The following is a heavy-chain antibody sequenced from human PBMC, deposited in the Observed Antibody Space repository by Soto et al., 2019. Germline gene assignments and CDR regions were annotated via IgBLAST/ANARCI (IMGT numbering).Heavy chain of an antibody. CDR3: AKSEGGSYLGANY. CDR1: GFTFSSYA. Sequence: EVQLLESGGGLVQPGGSLRLSCAASGFTFSSYALSWVRQAPGKGLEWVSAISGSGGSTYYADSVKGRFTISRDNSKNTLYLQMNSLRAEDTAVYYCAKSEGGSYLGANYWGQGTLVTVSS. D-gene: IGHD1-26*01. V-gene: IGHV3-23*01. J-gene: IGHJ4*02. CDR2: ISGSGGST.